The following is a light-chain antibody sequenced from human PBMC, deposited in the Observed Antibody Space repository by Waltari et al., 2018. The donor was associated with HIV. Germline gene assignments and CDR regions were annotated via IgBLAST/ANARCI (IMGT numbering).Light chain of an antibody. CDR1: SSDDADHTF. Sequence: QSALTPPASVSGSPGQSFTISCTATSSDDADHTFFAWYQEHPGRAPKLLIYEVIRRPSGFSNRFSGSKSGNAASLTSSGLQAEDEADYSCGSYTNTTTSVVFGGGTKLTVL. V-gene: IGLV2-14*01. CDR2: EVI. J-gene: IGLJ2*01. CDR3: GSYTNTTTSVV.